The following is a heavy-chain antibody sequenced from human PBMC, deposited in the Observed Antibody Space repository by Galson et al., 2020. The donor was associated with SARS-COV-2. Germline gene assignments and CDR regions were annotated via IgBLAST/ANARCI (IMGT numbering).Heavy chain of an antibody. CDR1: GASISSSSC. Sequence: SETLSLTCAVSGASISSSSCWTWIRQPPGKGLEWIGEMCRIGNNNNNPSLKSRVTISADTSKNQFSLRLTSVTAADTAVYYCARDTSGWRPFYSWGQGTLVTVAS. CDR2: MCRIGNN. J-gene: IGHJ4*02. V-gene: IGHV4-4*02. CDR3: ARDTSGWRPFYS. D-gene: IGHD6-19*01.